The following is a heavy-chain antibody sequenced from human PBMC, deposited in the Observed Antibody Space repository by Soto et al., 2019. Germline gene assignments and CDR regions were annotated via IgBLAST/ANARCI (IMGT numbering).Heavy chain of an antibody. Sequence: ASVKVSCNASGYTFTSYYMHWVRQAPGQGLEWMGIINPSGGSTSYAQKFQGRVTMTRDTSTSTVYMELSSLRSEDTAVYYCARDGSNLGTVTTSGWFDPWGQGTLVTVSS. J-gene: IGHJ5*02. CDR2: INPSGGST. D-gene: IGHD4-17*01. V-gene: IGHV1-46*03. CDR3: ARDGSNLGTVTTSGWFDP. CDR1: GYTFTSYY.